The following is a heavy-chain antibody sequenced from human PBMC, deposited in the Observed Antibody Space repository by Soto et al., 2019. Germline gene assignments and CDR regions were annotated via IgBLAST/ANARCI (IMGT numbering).Heavy chain of an antibody. D-gene: IGHD2-2*01. CDR1: VYSFTSYW. J-gene: IGHJ6*02. V-gene: IGHV5-51*01. Sequence: KISGKGSVYSFTSYWIGWVRQMPRKGLEWMGIIYPGDSDTRYSPSFQGQVTISADKSISIAYLQMDSLKTEDTAVYYCTRARAGVPAAMDYYCYYGMDVWGQGTTVTVSS. CDR2: IYPGDSDT. CDR3: TRARAGVPAAMDYYCYYGMDV.